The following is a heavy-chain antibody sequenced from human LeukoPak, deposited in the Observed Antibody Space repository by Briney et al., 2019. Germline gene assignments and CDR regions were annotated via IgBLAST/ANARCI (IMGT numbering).Heavy chain of an antibody. CDR3: ARGALTSGYYADYFDY. CDR2: IYPGDSHI. Sequence: GESLKISCEVSGYRLTTYWIGWVRQMPGKGLEWMGIIYPGDSHITYSPSFQGQVTFPADKSINTAYLQWYSLKASDTAIYYCARGALTSGYYADYFDYWGQGTLVTVSS. CDR1: GYRLTTYW. V-gene: IGHV5-51*01. J-gene: IGHJ4*02. D-gene: IGHD3-22*01.